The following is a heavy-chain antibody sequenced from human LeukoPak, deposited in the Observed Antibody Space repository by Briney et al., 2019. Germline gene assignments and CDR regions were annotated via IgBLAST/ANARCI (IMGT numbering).Heavy chain of an antibody. CDR1: GFTFDDYA. CDR3: ARTHYDYIWGTYRYDYYMDV. J-gene: IGHJ6*03. CDR2: ISWNSGSI. V-gene: IGHV3-9*01. D-gene: IGHD3-16*02. Sequence: PGGSLRLSCAASGFTFDDYAMHWVRQAPGKGLEWVSGISWNSGSIGYADSVKGRFTISRDNAKTSLYLQMNSLRAEDTAVYYCARTHYDYIWGTYRYDYYMDVWGKGTTVTVSS.